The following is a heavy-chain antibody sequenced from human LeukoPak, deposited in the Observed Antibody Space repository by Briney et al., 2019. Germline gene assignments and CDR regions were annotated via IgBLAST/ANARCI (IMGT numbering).Heavy chain of an antibody. V-gene: IGHV4-61*02. CDR1: GGSISSGSYY. CDR2: IYTSGST. Sequence: PSETLSLTCTVSGGSISSGSYYWSWIRQPAGKGLEWIGRIYTSGSTNYNPSLKSRVTMSVDTSKNQFSLKLSSVTAADTAVYYCAREEVVVLRYFDWRPALYYFDYWGQGTLVTVSS. CDR3: AREEVVVLRYFDWRPALYYFDY. J-gene: IGHJ4*02. D-gene: IGHD3-9*01.